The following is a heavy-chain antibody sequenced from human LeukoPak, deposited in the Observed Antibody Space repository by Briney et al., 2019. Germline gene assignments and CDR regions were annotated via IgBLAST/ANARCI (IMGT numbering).Heavy chain of an antibody. CDR1: GFTVSSNY. D-gene: IGHD2-15*01. CDR3: ALGRSGGNLFDY. CDR2: IYSGMTT. J-gene: IGHJ4*02. V-gene: IGHV3-66*02. Sequence: LAGGSLRLSCAASGFTVSSNYMSWVRQAPGKGLEWVSVIYSGMTTYYSDSVKGRFTISRGNSKNTLYLQMNSLRAEDTAVYYCALGRSGGNLFDYWGQGTLVTVSS.